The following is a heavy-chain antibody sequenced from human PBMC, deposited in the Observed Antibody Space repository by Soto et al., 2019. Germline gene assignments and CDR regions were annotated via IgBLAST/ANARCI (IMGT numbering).Heavy chain of an antibody. V-gene: IGHV1-18*01. CDR2: INVYNGDR. CDR1: GYIFTKYG. CDR3: ARLQLGGDRMLDWFDP. Sequence: QVQVVQSGPELKKPGASVKVSCKAQGYIFTKYGIGWARQAPGHGLEWRGLINVYNGDRKVAQKFQDRVSMTTDTATDTAYMELKSLRSGDTAVYYCARLQLGGDRMLDWFDPWGEGTLVTVSS. D-gene: IGHD2-21*02. J-gene: IGHJ5*02.